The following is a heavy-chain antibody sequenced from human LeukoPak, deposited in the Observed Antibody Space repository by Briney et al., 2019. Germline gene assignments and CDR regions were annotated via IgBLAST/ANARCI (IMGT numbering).Heavy chain of an antibody. V-gene: IGHV4-59*01. CDR3: ARYCSSTSCYSKGAFDI. CDR2: IYYSGST. CDR1: GCSISSYY. D-gene: IGHD2-2*01. J-gene: IGHJ3*02. Sequence: PSETLSLTCTVSGCSISSYYWSWIRQPPGKGLEWIGYIYYSGSTNYNPSLKSRVTISVDTSKNQFSLKLSSVTAADTAVYYCARYCSSTSCYSKGAFDIWGQGTMVTVSS.